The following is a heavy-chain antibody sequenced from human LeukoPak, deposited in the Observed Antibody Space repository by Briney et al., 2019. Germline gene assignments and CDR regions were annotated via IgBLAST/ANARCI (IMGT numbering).Heavy chain of an antibody. CDR2: IKQDGSEK. CDR3: AREGGLRFLEWGPVGYMDV. Sequence: PGGSLRLSCAASGFTFSSYWMSWVRQAPGKGLEWVANIKQDGSEKYYVDSVKGRFTISRDNAKNSLYLQMNSLRAEDTAVYYCAREGGLRFLEWGPVGYMDVWGKGTTVTVFS. V-gene: IGHV3-7*01. J-gene: IGHJ6*03. CDR1: GFTFSSYW. D-gene: IGHD3-3*01.